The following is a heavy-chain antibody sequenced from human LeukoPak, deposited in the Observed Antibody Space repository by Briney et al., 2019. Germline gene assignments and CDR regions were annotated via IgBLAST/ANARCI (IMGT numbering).Heavy chain of an antibody. CDR3: ARDLRQWLVGYCFDY. V-gene: IGHV4-59*01. CDR2: IYYSGST. CDR1: GGSISSYY. Sequence: SETLSLTCTVSGGSISSYYWSWIRQPPGKGLEWIGYIYYSGSTNYNPSLKSRVTISVDTSKNQFSLKLSSVTAADTAVYYCARDLRQWLVGYCFDYWGQGTLVTVSS. J-gene: IGHJ4*02. D-gene: IGHD6-19*01.